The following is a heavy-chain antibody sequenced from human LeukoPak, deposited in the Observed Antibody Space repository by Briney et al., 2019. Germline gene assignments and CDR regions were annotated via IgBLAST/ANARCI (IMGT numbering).Heavy chain of an antibody. Sequence: GGSLRLSCAAPGFTFNSYAMNWVRQAPGRGLEWGSAICGSGHSTYYADSVKGRFSISRDNSKNTLYLQMNSLRAEDTAIYYCAKVRMITMIAYDAFDIWGQGSMVTVSS. V-gene: IGHV3-23*01. J-gene: IGHJ3*02. CDR1: GFTFNSYA. D-gene: IGHD3-22*01. CDR2: ICGSGHST. CDR3: AKVRMITMIAYDAFDI.